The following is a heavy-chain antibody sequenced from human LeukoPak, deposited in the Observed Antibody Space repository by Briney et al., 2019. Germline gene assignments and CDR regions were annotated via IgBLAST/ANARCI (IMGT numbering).Heavy chain of an antibody. CDR3: AREEQQLVYFDY. CDR1: GFTFISYT. V-gene: IGHV3-21*01. CDR2: ISSSSSYI. J-gene: IGHJ4*02. D-gene: IGHD6-13*01. Sequence: GGSLRLSCAASGFTFISYTMNWVRQAPGKGLEWVSSISSSSSYIYYADSVKGRFTVSRDNAKNSLYLQMNSLRAEDTAEYYCAREEQQLVYFDYWGQGTLVTVSS.